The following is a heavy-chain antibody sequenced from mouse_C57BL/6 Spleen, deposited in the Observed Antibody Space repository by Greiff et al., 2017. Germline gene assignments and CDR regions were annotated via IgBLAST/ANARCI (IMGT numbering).Heavy chain of an antibody. Sequence: QVQLQQSGAELVRPGASVTLSCKASGYTFTDYEMHWVKQTPVHGLEWIGAIDPETGGTAYNQKFTGKAILTADKSSSTAYMELRSLTSEDSAVYYCTRSTTVAPYCDYWGLGTTLTVSS. CDR1: GYTFTDYE. CDR2: IDPETGGT. V-gene: IGHV1-15*01. J-gene: IGHJ2*01. CDR3: TRSTTVAPYCDY. D-gene: IGHD1-1*01.